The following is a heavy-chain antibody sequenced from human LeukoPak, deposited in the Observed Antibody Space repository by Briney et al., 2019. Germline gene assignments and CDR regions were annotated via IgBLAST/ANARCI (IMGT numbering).Heavy chain of an antibody. CDR2: ISGGGDNK. Sequence: PGGSLRLSCAASGFTFSTYTMSWVRQAPGKGLEWVSAISGGGDNKFYADSVKGQFTISRDNSKNTVYLQMNNLRADDTAVYYCAKERRIGDYFTSDYWGQGTLVTVSS. D-gene: IGHD4-17*01. V-gene: IGHV3-23*01. CDR3: AKERRIGDYFTSDY. J-gene: IGHJ4*02. CDR1: GFTFSTYT.